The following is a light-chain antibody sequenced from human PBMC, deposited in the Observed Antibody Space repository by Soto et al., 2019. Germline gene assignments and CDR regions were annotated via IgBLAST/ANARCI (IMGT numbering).Light chain of an antibody. CDR2: GAS. J-gene: IGKJ1*01. V-gene: IGKV3-20*01. Sequence: IDMKQSPGTPSISAAERTTLCCWASQSVSSHRLAWYQQKPGQAPRLLMYGASSRATGIPDRFSGSGSGTDFTLTISRLEPEDFAVYYCQQYAISWTFGQGTKVDLK. CDR3: QQYAISWT. CDR1: QSVSSHR.